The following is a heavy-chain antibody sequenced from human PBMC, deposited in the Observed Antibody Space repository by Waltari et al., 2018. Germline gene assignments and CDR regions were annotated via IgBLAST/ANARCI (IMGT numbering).Heavy chain of an antibody. V-gene: IGHV4-38-2*02. CDR3: ARDQRFLESLYPYYYALDA. Sequence: QVQLQESGPGLVKPSETLSLTCAVSNFYISDGYYWGWIRQSPGKGQEWIGSSYHSGTPLYHPSLESRVTISVDRSRNQFSLKLPSVSAADTAVYFCARDQRFLESLYPYYYALDAWGRGITVTVSS. CDR1: NFYISDGYY. J-gene: IGHJ6*02. D-gene: IGHD3-3*01. CDR2: SYHSGTP.